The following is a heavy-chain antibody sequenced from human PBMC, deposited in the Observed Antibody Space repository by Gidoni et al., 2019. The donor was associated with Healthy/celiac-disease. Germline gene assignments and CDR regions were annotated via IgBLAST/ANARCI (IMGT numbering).Heavy chain of an antibody. Sequence: QLQLQESGPGLVKPSETLSLTCTVSGCSISSSSYYWGWIRQPPGKGLEWIGSIYYSGSTYYNPSLKSRVTISVDTSKNQFSLKLSSVTAADTAVYYCARPTWNYGYFDLWGRGTLVTVSS. D-gene: IGHD1-1*01. V-gene: IGHV4-39*01. CDR2: IYYSGST. J-gene: IGHJ2*01. CDR3: ARPTWNYGYFDL. CDR1: GCSISSSSYY.